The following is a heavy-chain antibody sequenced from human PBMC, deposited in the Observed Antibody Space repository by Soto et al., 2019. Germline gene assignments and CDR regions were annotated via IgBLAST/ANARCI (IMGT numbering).Heavy chain of an antibody. CDR2: IKEDGSEK. CDR1: VFTFSRFW. D-gene: IGHD4-4*01. J-gene: IGHJ4*02. V-gene: IGHV3-7*03. CDR3: TCHPPRGDYNKYARNY. Sequence: GGSLRLSCAASVFTFSRFWMSWLRQAPVEGLEWVANIKEDGSEKYYVDSVKGRFTISRDNAKNSLFLQMNSLRAEDTAVYFCTCHPPRGDYNKYARNYWGQGTQVTVSS.